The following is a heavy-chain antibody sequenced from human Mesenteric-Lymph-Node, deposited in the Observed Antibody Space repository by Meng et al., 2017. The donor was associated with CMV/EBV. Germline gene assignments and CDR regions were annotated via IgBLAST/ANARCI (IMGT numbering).Heavy chain of an antibody. J-gene: IGHJ4*02. CDR3: ARSTPTQTGYWD. V-gene: IGHV3-74*01. D-gene: IGHD3-9*01. CDR2: IDSDESNASEESKT. CDR1: GFTFSSYW. Sequence: GESLKISCAASGFTFSSYWMHWVRQAPGKGLVWVARIDSDESNASEESKTRYADSVKGRFTISRDNAKNTLYLQMNSLRADDTAVYYCARSTPTQTGYWDWGQGTPVTVSS.